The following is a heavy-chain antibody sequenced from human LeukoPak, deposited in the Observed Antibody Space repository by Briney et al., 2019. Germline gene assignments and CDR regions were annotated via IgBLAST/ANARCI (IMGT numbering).Heavy chain of an antibody. D-gene: IGHD3-16*02. CDR1: GGSISSHY. CDR2: IYHSGTT. Sequence: KPSETLSFTCTVSGGSISSHYWSWIRQPPGKGLEWIGYIYHSGTTNYNPSLKSRVTISVDTSKSQFSLRLSSVTAADTAVYYCGRHWAVMVQIDSWGQGTLVTVSS. J-gene: IGHJ4*02. V-gene: IGHV4-59*08. CDR3: GRHWAVMVQIDS.